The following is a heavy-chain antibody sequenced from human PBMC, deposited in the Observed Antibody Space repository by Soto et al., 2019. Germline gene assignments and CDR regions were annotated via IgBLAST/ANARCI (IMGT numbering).Heavy chain of an antibody. Sequence: ASVKVSCKASGYNISSYGIIWVRQAAGQGLEWMGWMDPNRGHSDSVQNFRGRITMTTNISASTAYMELSGLRSDDTGVYYCARAAYRSLWCSSHWAQGTSGTV. CDR2: MDPNRGHS. CDR3: ARAAYRSLWCSSH. V-gene: IGHV1-8*01. CDR1: GYNISSYG. D-gene: IGHD6-19*01. J-gene: IGHJ4*02.